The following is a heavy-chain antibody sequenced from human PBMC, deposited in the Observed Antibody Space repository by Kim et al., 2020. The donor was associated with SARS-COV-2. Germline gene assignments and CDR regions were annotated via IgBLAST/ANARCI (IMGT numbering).Heavy chain of an antibody. CDR1: GFTFSSYS. CDR2: ISSSSSYI. CDR3: AREGYSGTLGYYYYGMDV. D-gene: IGHD1-26*01. Sequence: GGSLRLSCAASGFTFSSYSMNWVRQAPGKGLEWVSSISSSSSYIYYADSVKGRFTISRDNAKNSLYLQMNSLRAEDTAVYYCAREGYSGTLGYYYYGMDVWGQGTTVTVSS. V-gene: IGHV3-21*01. J-gene: IGHJ6*02.